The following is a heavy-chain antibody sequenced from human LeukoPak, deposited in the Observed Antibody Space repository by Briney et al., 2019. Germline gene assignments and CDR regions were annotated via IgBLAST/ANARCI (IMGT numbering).Heavy chain of an antibody. CDR3: ARGPRSGSDYYYMDV. V-gene: IGHV4-34*01. D-gene: IGHD6-6*01. J-gene: IGHJ6*03. CDR2: INHSGST. Sequence: PSETLSLTCAVYGGSFSGYYWSWIRQPPGKGLEWIGEINHSGSTNYNPSLKSRVTISVDTSKNQFSLKLSSVTAADTAVYYCARGPRSGSDYYYMDVWGKGTTVTVCS. CDR1: GGSFSGYY.